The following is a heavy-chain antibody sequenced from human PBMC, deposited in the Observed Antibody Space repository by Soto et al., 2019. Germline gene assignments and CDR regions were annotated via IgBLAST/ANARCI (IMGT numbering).Heavy chain of an antibody. CDR1: CGSSSSSSYF. CDR3: SRRAPEGFDP. Sequence: PSESLSLTCTFSCGSSSSSSYFWALIRRPPGKGLEWIGSIDFRGTTYTNPSLESRVTISVDTSKKHFSLKLDSVTAADTALYYCSRRAPEGFDPWGRGTLVTVSS. V-gene: IGHV4-39*02. CDR2: IDFRGTT. J-gene: IGHJ5*02.